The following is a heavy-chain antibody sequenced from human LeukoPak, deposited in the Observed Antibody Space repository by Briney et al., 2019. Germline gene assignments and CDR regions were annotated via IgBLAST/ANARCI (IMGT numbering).Heavy chain of an antibody. Sequence: GGSLRLSCAASGFTFSSYAMSWVRQAPGKGLEWVPAISGSGGSTYYADSVKGRFTISRDNSKNTLYLQMNSLRAEDTAVYYCAKGRQQQGRGYFQHWGQGTLVTVSS. CDR2: ISGSGGST. CDR1: GFTFSSYA. J-gene: IGHJ1*01. V-gene: IGHV3-23*01. CDR3: AKGRQQQGRGYFQH. D-gene: IGHD6-13*01.